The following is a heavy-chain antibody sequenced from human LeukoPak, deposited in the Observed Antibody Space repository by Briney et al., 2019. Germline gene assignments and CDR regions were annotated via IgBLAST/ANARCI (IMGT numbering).Heavy chain of an antibody. CDR3: AKVRRGAAMALDAFDI. CDR2: ISGSGGST. D-gene: IGHD5-18*01. J-gene: IGHJ3*02. CDR1: GFTFSNYA. V-gene: IGHV3-23*01. Sequence: TGGSLRLSCAASGFTFSNYAMSWVRQAPGKGLEWVSAISGSGGSTYYADSVKGRFTISRDNSKNTLYLQMNSLRAEDTAVYYCAKVRRGAAMALDAFDIWGQGTMVTVSS.